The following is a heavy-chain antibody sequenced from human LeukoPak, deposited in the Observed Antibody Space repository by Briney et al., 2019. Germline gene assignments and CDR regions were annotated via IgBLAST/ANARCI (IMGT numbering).Heavy chain of an antibody. CDR1: RFTFSNAW. Sequence: GGSLRLSCAASRFTFSNAWMNWVRQAPGKGLERVGRIKSKVDGETTDYAAPVKGRFTISGDDSNSMVYLQMNSLKIEDTAVYYGAIDEPNYAPYDFDYWGQGTLVAVSS. J-gene: IGHJ4*02. V-gene: IGHV3-15*01. CDR2: IKSKVDGETT. D-gene: IGHD4/OR15-4a*01. CDR3: AIDEPNYAPYDFDY.